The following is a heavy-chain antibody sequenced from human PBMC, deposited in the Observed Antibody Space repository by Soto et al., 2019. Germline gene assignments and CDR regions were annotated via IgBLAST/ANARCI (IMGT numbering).Heavy chain of an antibody. V-gene: IGHV4-59*01. CDR3: ARAWQYSSGFFDY. J-gene: IGHJ4*02. Sequence: QVQLQESGPGLVKPSETLSLTCTVSGGSISSYYWSWIRQPPGKGLEWIGYIYYSGSTNYNPSLKSRVTMSVDTSKNPFSLKLSSVTAADTAVYYCARAWQYSSGFFDYWGQGTLVTVSS. D-gene: IGHD6-19*01. CDR1: GGSISSYY. CDR2: IYYSGST.